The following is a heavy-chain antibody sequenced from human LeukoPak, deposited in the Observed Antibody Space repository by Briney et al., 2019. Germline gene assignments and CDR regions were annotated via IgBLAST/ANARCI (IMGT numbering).Heavy chain of an antibody. V-gene: IGHV4-31*03. D-gene: IGHD4-17*01. J-gene: IGHJ5*02. CDR3: ARDYGEHGSGWFDP. Sequence: PSQTLSLTCTVSGGSISSGGYYWSWIRQHPGKGLEWIGYIYYSGSTYYNPSLKSRVTISVDTSKNQFSLKLSSVTAADTAVYYCARDYGEHGSGWFDPWGQGTLVTVSS. CDR2: IYYSGST. CDR1: GGSISSGGYY.